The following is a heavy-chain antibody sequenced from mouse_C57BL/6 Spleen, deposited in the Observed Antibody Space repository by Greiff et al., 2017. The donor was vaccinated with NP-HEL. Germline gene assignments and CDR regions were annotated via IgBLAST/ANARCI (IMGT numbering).Heavy chain of an antibody. J-gene: IGHJ2*01. CDR3: ARKGLTGYFDY. CDR1: GYTFTSYW. Sequence: QVQLQQPGAELVKPGASVKLSCKASGYTFTSYWMQWVKQRPGQGLEWIGEIDPSDSYTNYNQKFTGKATLTVDTSSSTAYMQLSSLTSEDSAVYYCARKGLTGYFDYWGQGTTLTVSS. CDR2: IDPSDSYT. D-gene: IGHD4-1*01. V-gene: IGHV1-50*01.